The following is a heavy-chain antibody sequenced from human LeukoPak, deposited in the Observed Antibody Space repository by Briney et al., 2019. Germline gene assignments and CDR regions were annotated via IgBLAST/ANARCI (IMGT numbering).Heavy chain of an antibody. CDR1: GGSISSSY. D-gene: IGHD6-19*01. J-gene: IGHJ4*02. CDR3: ARGDSSGWYLDC. Sequence: SETLSLTCTVSGGSISSSYWSWIRQPPGKGLEWIGYIFYSGSTNYNPSLKSRVTISVDTSKNQFSLKLSSVTAADTAVYYCARGDSSGWYLDCWGQGTLATVSS. V-gene: IGHV4-59*08. CDR2: IFYSGST.